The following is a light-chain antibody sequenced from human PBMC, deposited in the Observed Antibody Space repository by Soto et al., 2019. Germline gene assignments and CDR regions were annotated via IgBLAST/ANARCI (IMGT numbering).Light chain of an antibody. Sequence: DIQMTQSPSTLSASVGDRVSITCRASQSISSWFAWYQQRPGQAPKLLIYRASTLQSGVPSRFSGSGSGTEFTLTISSLQPDDFATYYCQQYNSYGLTFGGGTKVEIK. CDR2: RAS. CDR3: QQYNSYGLT. CDR1: QSISSW. J-gene: IGKJ4*02. V-gene: IGKV1-5*03.